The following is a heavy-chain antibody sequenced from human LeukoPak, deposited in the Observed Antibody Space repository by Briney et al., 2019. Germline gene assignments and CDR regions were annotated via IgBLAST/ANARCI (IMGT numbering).Heavy chain of an antibody. CDR2: TYYRSKWHN. Sequence: SQTLSLTCAISGDSVSSNSATWNWIRQSPSRGLEWLGRTYYRSKWHNDYAVSVKSRITFTPDTSKTQFSLQLNSVITEDTAVYYCVRVIATTGYFDYWGPGTLVTVSS. J-gene: IGHJ4*02. CDR3: VRVIATTGYFDY. D-gene: IGHD6-13*01. V-gene: IGHV6-1*01. CDR1: GDSVSSNSAT.